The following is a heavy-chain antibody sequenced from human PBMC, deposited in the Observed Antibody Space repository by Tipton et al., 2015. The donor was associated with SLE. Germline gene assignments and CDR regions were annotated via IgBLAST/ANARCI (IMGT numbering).Heavy chain of an antibody. CDR1: GGSISSYY. V-gene: IGHV4-59*01. CDR3: ARSSIAARGGFDY. D-gene: IGHD6-6*01. Sequence: TLSLTCTVSGGSISSYYWSWIRQPPGKGLEWIGYIYYSGSTNYNPSLKGRVTISVDTSKNQFSLKLSSVTAADTAVYYCARSSIAARGGFDYWGHGTLVTVSS. CDR2: IYYSGST. J-gene: IGHJ4*01.